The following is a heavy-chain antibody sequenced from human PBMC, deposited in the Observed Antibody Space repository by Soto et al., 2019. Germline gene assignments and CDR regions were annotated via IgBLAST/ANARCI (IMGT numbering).Heavy chain of an antibody. CDR2: ISYDGSNK. Sequence: GESLKISCAASGFTFSSYGMHWVRQAPGKGLEWVAVISYDGSNKYYADSVKGRFTISRDNSKNTLYLQMNSLRAEDTAVYYCAKVPHWGQGTLVTVSS. CDR3: AKVPH. CDR1: GFTFSSYG. J-gene: IGHJ4*02. V-gene: IGHV3-30*18.